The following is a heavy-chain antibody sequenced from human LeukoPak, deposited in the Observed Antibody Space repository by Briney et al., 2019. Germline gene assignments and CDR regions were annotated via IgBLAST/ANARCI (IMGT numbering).Heavy chain of an antibody. CDR2: IFSSSTYI. J-gene: IGHJ4*02. D-gene: IGHD2/OR15-2a*01. V-gene: IGHV3-21*03. CDR1: GFAFNTYS. CDR3: ARDFYDGFALDY. Sequence: GESLRLSCAASGFAFNTYSMNWVRQAPGKGLEWVSFIFSSSTYIYYTDSVKGRFTISRDHARNSLYLQMDNLRAEDTGVYYCARDFYDGFALDYWGQGTLVTVSS.